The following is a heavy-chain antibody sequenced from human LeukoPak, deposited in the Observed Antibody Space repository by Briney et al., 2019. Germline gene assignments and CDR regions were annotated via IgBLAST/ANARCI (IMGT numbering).Heavy chain of an antibody. CDR3: ARDLDNGSYEAFDI. CDR2: IIPVLNRP. CDR1: GGTFINFA. J-gene: IGHJ3*02. Sequence: SVKVSCKTSGGTFINFAINWVRQAPGQGLEWMGRIIPVLNRPMYAPKFQGRVTIAADRSTSTAYIDLSSLRSEDTAVYYCARDLDNGSYEAFDIWGQGTMVTVSS. V-gene: IGHV1-69*04. D-gene: IGHD1-26*01.